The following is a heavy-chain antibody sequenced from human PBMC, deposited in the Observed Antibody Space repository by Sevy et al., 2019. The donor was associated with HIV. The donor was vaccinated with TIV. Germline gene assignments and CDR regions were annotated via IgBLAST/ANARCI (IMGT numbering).Heavy chain of an antibody. Sequence: GGSLRLSCAASGFTFSSYSMNWVRQAPGKGLEWVSYISSSSSTIYYADSVKGRFTISRDNAKNSLYLQMNSLRDEETAGDYCAGGRGGYYYDSSGYYYEFGYWGQGTLVTVSS. CDR1: GFTFSSYS. CDR3: AGGRGGYYYDSSGYYYEFGY. D-gene: IGHD3-22*01. J-gene: IGHJ4*02. V-gene: IGHV3-48*02. CDR2: ISSSSSTI.